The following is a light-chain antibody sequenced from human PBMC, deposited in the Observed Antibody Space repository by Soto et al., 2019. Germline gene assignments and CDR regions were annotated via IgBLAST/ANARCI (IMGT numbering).Light chain of an antibody. J-gene: IGKJ4*01. CDR3: QQRSNWPPVT. Sequence: EIVLTQSPGTLSLSPGERATLSCRASQSVSSNLAWYQQKPGQAPRLLIYDASERATGIPARFSGSGSGTDFTLTISSLEPEDFVVYYCQQRSNWPPVTFGGGTKVDIK. V-gene: IGKV3-11*01. CDR1: QSVSSN. CDR2: DAS.